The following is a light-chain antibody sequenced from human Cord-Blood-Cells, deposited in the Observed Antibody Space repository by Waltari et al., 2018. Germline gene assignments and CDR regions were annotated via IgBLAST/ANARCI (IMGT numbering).Light chain of an antibody. J-gene: IGKJ1*01. CDR2: AAS. Sequence: AIRMTQSPSTFSAYTGDRVPITCRASQGISSYLAWYQQKPGKAPKLLIYAASTLKSGGPSRFSGSGSGTDFPLTISCLQSEDFATYYCQQYYSYPQTFGQGTKVEIK. CDR3: QQYYSYPQT. V-gene: IGKV1-8*01. CDR1: QGISSY.